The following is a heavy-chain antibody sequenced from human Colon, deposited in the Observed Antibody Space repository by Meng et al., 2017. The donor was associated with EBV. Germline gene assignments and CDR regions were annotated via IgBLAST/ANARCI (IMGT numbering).Heavy chain of an antibody. Sequence: AAPSLVTPSRPLSLTPTVSTDSITTGYYLWSWILQPSGKGLELIPYSYYSGNSYYSPSLKSRATISIDTSKKQFSLNLSSVTAADTAVYFCARVGGDNGYEYYFDFWGQGTLVTVSS. J-gene: IGHJ4*02. CDR1: TDSITTGYYL. CDR3: ARVGGDNGYEYYFDF. V-gene: IGHV4-30-4*01. D-gene: IGHD5-12*01. CDR2: SYYSGNS.